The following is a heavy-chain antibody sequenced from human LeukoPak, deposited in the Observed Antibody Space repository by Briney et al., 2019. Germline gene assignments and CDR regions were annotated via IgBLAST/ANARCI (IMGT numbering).Heavy chain of an antibody. D-gene: IGHD6-6*01. V-gene: IGHV4-61*02. CDR1: GGSISSGSYY. Sequence: PSETLSLTCTVSGGSISSGSYYWSWIRQPAGKGLEWIGRIYTSGSTNYNPSLKSRVTISVDTSKNQFSLKLSSMTAADTAVYYCARMVSIAARQLQYYYYYMDVWGKGTTVTVSS. CDR3: ARMVSIAARQLQYYYYYMDV. CDR2: IYTSGST. J-gene: IGHJ6*03.